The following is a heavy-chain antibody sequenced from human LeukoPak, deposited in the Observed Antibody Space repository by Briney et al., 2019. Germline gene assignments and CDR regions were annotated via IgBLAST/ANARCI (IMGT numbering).Heavy chain of an antibody. Sequence: GGSLRLSCAASGLTFSSYSMSWVRQAPGKGLEWASVIYSGGSTYYADSVKGRFTISRDNSKNTLYLQMNSLRAEDTAVYYCARALPDYDILTGYYRWGYFDYWGQGTLVTVSS. D-gene: IGHD3-9*01. V-gene: IGHV3-66*01. CDR2: IYSGGST. CDR3: ARALPDYDILTGYYRWGYFDY. CDR1: GLTFSSYS. J-gene: IGHJ4*02.